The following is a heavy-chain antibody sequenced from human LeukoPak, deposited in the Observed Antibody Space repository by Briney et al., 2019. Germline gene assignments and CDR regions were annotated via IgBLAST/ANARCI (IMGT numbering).Heavy chain of an antibody. CDR1: GFTFNNYA. CDR2: INSDGSST. CDR3: ARDPWLRSFDY. D-gene: IGHD5-12*01. Sequence: GGSLRLSCAASGFTFNNYAMSWVRQAPGKGLVWVSHINSDGSSTTYADSVKSRFTISRDNAKNTLYLQMNSLRAEDTAVYYCARDPWLRSFDYWGQGTLVTVSS. V-gene: IGHV3-74*03. J-gene: IGHJ4*02.